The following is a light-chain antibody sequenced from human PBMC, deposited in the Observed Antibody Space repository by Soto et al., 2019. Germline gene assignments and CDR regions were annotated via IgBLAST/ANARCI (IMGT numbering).Light chain of an antibody. Sequence: QSALTQPASVSGSPGQSITISCTGTSSDVGSYNLVSWYQQHPGKAPKLMIYEGSKRPSGVSNRFSGSKSGNTAFLTISGLQAEDEADYYCCSYAGSSTFVVFGRGTKLTVL. CDR2: EGS. CDR1: SSDVGSYNL. J-gene: IGLJ2*01. V-gene: IGLV2-23*03. CDR3: CSYAGSSTFVV.